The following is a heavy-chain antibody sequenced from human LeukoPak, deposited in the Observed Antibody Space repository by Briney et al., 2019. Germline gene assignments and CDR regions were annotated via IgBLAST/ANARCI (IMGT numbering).Heavy chain of an antibody. CDR3: TRGRSGANPNGLDI. J-gene: IGHJ3*02. CDR1: GFTFRSNW. Sequence: PGGSLRLSCAASGFTFRSNWMHWVRQAPGKGLVWVSRIRPDGSGSNYADSVKGRFTISRDNPKNTVYLQMNGPRAEDTAIYYCTRGRSGANPNGLDIWGQGTMVTVSS. V-gene: IGHV3-74*01. CDR2: IRPDGSGS. D-gene: IGHD2-8*01.